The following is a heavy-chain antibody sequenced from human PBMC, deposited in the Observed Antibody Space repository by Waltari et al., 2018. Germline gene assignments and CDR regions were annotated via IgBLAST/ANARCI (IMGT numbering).Heavy chain of an antibody. CDR1: GDSMSSTDC. V-gene: IGHV4-4*02. D-gene: IGHD2-15*01. CDR3: ARDRGRGLYLDT. CDR2: VRGDGRS. Sequence: QLQLQESGPGLVKPSGTLSLTCAVSGDSMSSTDCWSWVRQSPQKGLEWLGQVRGDGRSNYNPSFASRVTVSLDTSNNQFSLRMTSATAADTAMYYCARDRGRGLYLDTWGPGTLVTVSP. J-gene: IGHJ5*02.